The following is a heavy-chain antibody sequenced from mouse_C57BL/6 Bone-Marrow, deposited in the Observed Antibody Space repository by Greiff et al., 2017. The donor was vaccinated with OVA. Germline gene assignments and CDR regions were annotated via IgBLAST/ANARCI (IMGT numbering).Heavy chain of an antibody. J-gene: IGHJ4*01. CDR1: GFTFSDYY. CDR2: ISNGGGST. D-gene: IGHD2-3*01. Sequence: EVMLVESGGGLVQPGGSLKLSCAASGFTFSDYYMYWVRQTPEKRLEWVAYISNGGGSTYYPDTVKGRFTISRDNAKNTLYLQLSRLKSEDTAMYYCARLLYDFLGPYAVEYGGKRTSDSVS. V-gene: IGHV5-12*01. CDR3: ARLLYDFLGPYAVEY.